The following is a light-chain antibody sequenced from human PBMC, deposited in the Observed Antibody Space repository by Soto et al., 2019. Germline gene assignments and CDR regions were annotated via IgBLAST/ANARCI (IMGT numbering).Light chain of an antibody. J-gene: IGKJ1*01. V-gene: IGKV1-5*01. Sequence: DIQMTQSPSTLSASVGDRVTITCRASRSISNWLAWYQQRPGIAPKLLIFDASILQSGVPSRFSGSGSGTEISLSWRLPQTDDFASYDCEQYNSYSATVGQGTEV. CDR2: DAS. CDR3: EQYNSYSAT. CDR1: RSISNW.